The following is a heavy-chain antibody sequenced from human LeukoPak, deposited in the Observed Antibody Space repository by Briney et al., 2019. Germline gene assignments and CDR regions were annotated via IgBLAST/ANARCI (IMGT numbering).Heavy chain of an antibody. V-gene: IGHV3-30*18. CDR2: ISYDGSNK. D-gene: IGHD6-13*01. CDR3: AKMARGSSSWYWDY. Sequence: PGGSLRLSCAASGFTVSSYGMHWVRQAPGKGLEWVAVISYDGSNKYYADSVKGRFTISRDNSKNTLYLQMNSLRAEDTAVYYCAKMARGSSSWYWDYWGQGTLVTVSS. CDR1: GFTVSSYG. J-gene: IGHJ4*02.